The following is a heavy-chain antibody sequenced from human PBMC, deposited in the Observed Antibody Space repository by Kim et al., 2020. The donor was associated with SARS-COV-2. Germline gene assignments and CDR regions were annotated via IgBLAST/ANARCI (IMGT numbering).Heavy chain of an antibody. Sequence: SETLSLTCTVSSGSISSNSYFWGWIRQPPGQGLEWIGTIYYSGSTYYNPSLKSRVTISVDTSKNQFSLKLSSVTAADTAVYYCARRVPYYYYDSSGYFDYWGQGTLVTVSS. D-gene: IGHD3-22*01. CDR3: ARRVPYYYYDSSGYFDY. V-gene: IGHV4-39*01. CDR2: IYYSGST. J-gene: IGHJ4*02. CDR1: SGSISSNSYF.